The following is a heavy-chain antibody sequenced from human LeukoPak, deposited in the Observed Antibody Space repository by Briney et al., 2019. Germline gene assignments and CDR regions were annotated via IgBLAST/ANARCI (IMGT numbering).Heavy chain of an antibody. D-gene: IGHD3-10*01. CDR2: INPNSGGT. V-gene: IGHV1-2*02. CDR3: ARAFRGFGELYDY. J-gene: IGHJ4*02. Sequence: GASVKVSCKASGYTFTGYYIHWVRQAPGQGLEWMGWINPNSGGTNYAQKFQGRVTMTRDTSISTAYMELSRLRSDDTAVYYCARAFRGFGELYDYWGQGTLVTVSS. CDR1: GYTFTGYY.